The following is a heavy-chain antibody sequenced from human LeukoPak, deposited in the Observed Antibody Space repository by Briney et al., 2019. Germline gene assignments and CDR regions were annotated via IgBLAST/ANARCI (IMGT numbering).Heavy chain of an antibody. CDR1: GGSFSGYY. Sequence: SETLSLTCAVYGGSFSGYYWSWIRQPPGKGLEWIGEINHSGSTNYNPSLKSRVTISVDTSKNQFSLKLSSVTAADTAVYYCARGAATVTTFGYFQHWGQGTLVTVSS. V-gene: IGHV4-34*01. CDR3: ARGAATVTTFGYFQH. CDR2: INHSGST. D-gene: IGHD4-17*01. J-gene: IGHJ1*01.